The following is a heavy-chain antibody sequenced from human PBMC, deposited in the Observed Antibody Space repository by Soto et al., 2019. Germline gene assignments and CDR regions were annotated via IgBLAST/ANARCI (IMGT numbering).Heavy chain of an antibody. CDR1: GGSISSSSYY. Sequence: QLQLQESGPGLVKPSETLSLTCTVSGGSISSSSYYWGWIRQPPGKGLEWIGSIYYSGSTYYNPSLKSRVTISVDTSKNQFSLKLSSVTAADTAVYYCARLMGDGEGFDYWGQGTLVTVSS. CDR2: IYYSGST. CDR3: ARLMGDGEGFDY. D-gene: IGHD1-26*01. J-gene: IGHJ4*02. V-gene: IGHV4-39*01.